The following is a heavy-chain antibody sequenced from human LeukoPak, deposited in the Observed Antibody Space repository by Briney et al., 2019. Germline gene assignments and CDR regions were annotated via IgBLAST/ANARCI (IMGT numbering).Heavy chain of an antibody. CDR2: ISYDGSNK. D-gene: IGHD3-3*01. V-gene: IGHV3-30-3*01. CDR3: ARGLFGVVIKGTLGY. CDR1: GFTFSSYA. Sequence: GGSLRLSCAASGFTFSSYAMHWVRQAPGKGMGGVAVISYDGSNKYYADSVKGRFTISRDNSKNTLYLQMNSLRAEDTAVYYCARGLFGVVIKGTLGYWGQGTLVTVSS. J-gene: IGHJ4*02.